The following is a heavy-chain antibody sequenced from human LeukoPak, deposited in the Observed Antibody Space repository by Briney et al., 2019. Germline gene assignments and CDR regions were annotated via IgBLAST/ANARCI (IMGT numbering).Heavy chain of an antibody. CDR1: GYTLTELS. J-gene: IGHJ4*02. CDR3: ATAPPYCGGDCYSSFDY. V-gene: IGHV1-24*01. CDR2: FDPEDGET. D-gene: IGHD2-21*02. Sequence: ASVKVSCKVSGYTLTELSMHWVRQAPGKGLEWMGGFDPEDGETIYAQKFQGRVTTTEDTSTDTAYMKLSSLRSEDTAVYYCATAPPYCGGDCYSSFDYWGQGTLVTVSS.